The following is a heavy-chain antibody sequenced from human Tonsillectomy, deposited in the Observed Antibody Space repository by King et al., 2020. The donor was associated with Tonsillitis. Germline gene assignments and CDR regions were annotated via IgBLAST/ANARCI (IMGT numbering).Heavy chain of an antibody. J-gene: IGHJ4*02. CDR3: ARESPGYYDCWSGRYYFHY. CDR2: ISTYYGIT. V-gene: IGHV1-18*01. Sequence: VQLVESGAEVKKPGASVKVSCKTSGYTFTSYGISWVRQAPGQGLEWMGWISTYYGITIYAQKFQGRVTMTTDTSTTTVYMELRSLRSDDTAVYYCARESPGYYDCWSGRYYFHYWGQGTPVTISS. D-gene: IGHD3-3*01. CDR1: GYTFTSYG.